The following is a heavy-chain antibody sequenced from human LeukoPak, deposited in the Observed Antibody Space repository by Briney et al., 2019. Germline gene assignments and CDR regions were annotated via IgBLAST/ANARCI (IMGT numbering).Heavy chain of an antibody. CDR1: GYTFTSYS. D-gene: IGHD3-22*01. Sequence: GASVKVSCKASGYTFTSYSIHWVRQAPGQGLEWMGIINPSGGSTSYAQKFQGRVTMTRDTSTSTVYMELSSLRSEDTAVYYCARAPYDTSGYTSFQHWGQGTLVTVSS. CDR3: ARAPYDTSGYTSFQH. V-gene: IGHV1-46*01. CDR2: INPSGGST. J-gene: IGHJ1*01.